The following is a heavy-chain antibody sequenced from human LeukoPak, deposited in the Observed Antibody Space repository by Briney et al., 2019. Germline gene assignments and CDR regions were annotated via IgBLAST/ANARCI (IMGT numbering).Heavy chain of an antibody. Sequence: PGGSLTLSCAASGFTFSGSAMHWVRQASGKGLEWVGRIRSKANSYATAYAASVKGRFTISRGDSKNTAYLQMNSLKTEDTAVYYCTRIRADGYYYYGMDVWGQGTTVTVSS. V-gene: IGHV3-73*01. CDR3: TRIRADGYYYYGMDV. J-gene: IGHJ6*02. CDR1: GFTFSGSA. CDR2: IRSKANSYAT.